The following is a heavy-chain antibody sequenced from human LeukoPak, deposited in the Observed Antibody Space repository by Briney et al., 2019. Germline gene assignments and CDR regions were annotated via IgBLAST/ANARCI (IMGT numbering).Heavy chain of an antibody. D-gene: IGHD6-19*01. CDR1: GGTFSSYT. Sequence: ASVKVSCKASGGTFSSYTISWVRQAPGQGLEWMGWISDYTNYAQKFQGRVTMTTDTSTSTAYMELRSLRSDDTAIYYCARDSNAAYSSGWYPGYWGQGTLVTVSS. CDR2: ISDYT. CDR3: ARDSNAAYSSGWYPGY. J-gene: IGHJ4*02. V-gene: IGHV1-18*01.